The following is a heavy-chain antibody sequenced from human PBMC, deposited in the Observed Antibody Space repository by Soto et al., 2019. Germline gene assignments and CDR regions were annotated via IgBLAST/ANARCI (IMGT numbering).Heavy chain of an antibody. CDR3: ARPGPVEMATTTIDY. V-gene: IGHV5-10-1*01. Sequence: GESLKISCKGSGYSFTSFWISWVRQMPGKGLEWMGRIDPSDSYTNYSPSFQGHVTISADKSISTAYLQWSSLKASDTAMYYCARPGPVEMATTTIDYWGQGTLVTVSS. CDR2: IDPSDSYT. CDR1: GYSFTSFW. J-gene: IGHJ4*02. D-gene: IGHD5-12*01.